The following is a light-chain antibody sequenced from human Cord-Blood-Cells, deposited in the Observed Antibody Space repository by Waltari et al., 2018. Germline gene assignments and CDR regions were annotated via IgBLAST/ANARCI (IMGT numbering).Light chain of an antibody. CDR3: QQSYSTPRT. Sequence: DIQLTQSPSSLSAPVGDRVTITCRESQSISSYLNWYQQKPGKTPKLLIYSASSLQSGVPSRFSGSGSGTDFTLTISSLQPEDFATYYCQQSYSTPRTFGQGTKVEIK. V-gene: IGKV1-39*01. CDR2: SAS. CDR1: QSISSY. J-gene: IGKJ1*01.